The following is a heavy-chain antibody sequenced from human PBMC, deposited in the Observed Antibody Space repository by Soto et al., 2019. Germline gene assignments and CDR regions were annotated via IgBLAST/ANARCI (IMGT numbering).Heavy chain of an antibody. J-gene: IGHJ3*02. CDR1: GGSLSGYY. Sequence: SETLSLTCAVYGGSLSGYYWSWIRQPPGKGLEWIGEINHSGSTNYNPSLKSRVTISVDTSKNQFSLKLSSVTAADTAVYYCARGENGTTVVASDIWGQGTMVTV. D-gene: IGHD1-7*01. CDR3: ARGENGTTVVASDI. V-gene: IGHV4-34*01. CDR2: INHSGST.